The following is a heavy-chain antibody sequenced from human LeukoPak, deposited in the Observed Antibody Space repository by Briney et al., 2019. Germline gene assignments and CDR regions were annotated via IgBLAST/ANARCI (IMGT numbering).Heavy chain of an antibody. Sequence: SETLSLTCTVSGGSISGRSYYWGWIHQPPGGGLEWIGSLYYTGTTYYNPSLKSRVSISVDTSKIHFSVRLTSVTAADTAIYYCTRRAWDLGNDAFDIWGQGTMVTVPS. CDR1: GGSISGRSYY. CDR2: LYYTGTT. J-gene: IGHJ3*02. CDR3: TRRAWDLGNDAFDI. D-gene: IGHD1-26*01. V-gene: IGHV4-39*02.